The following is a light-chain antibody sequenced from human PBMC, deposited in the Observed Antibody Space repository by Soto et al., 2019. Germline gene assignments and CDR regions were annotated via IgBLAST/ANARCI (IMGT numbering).Light chain of an antibody. CDR3: QQSGTSPRT. CDR1: QSVNNVY. V-gene: IGKV3-20*01. J-gene: IGKJ2*01. CDR2: DVS. Sequence: EIVLTQSPGTLSLSPGEGATLSCRASQSVNNVYLAWYQQKPGQAPRLLIYDVSSRATGIPDRFSGSGSGTDFTLTISRLEPEDFAVYYCQQSGTSPRTFGQGTKLEIK.